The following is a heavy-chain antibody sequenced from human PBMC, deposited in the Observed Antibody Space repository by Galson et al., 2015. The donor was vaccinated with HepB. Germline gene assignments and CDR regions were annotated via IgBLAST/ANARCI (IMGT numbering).Heavy chain of an antibody. Sequence: QSGAEVKKPGESLKISCKGSGYSFTSYWIGWVRQMPGKGLEWMGIIYPGDSDTRYSPSFQGQVTISADKSISTAYLQWSSLKASDTAMYYCASALCGGDCYSEGYYFDYWGQGTLVTVSS. CDR1: GYSFTSYW. CDR3: ASALCGGDCYSEGYYFDY. CDR2: IYPGDSDT. D-gene: IGHD2-21*02. J-gene: IGHJ4*02. V-gene: IGHV5-51*01.